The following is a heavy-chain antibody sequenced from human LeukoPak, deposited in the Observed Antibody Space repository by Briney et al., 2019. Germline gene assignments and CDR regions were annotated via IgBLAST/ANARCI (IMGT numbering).Heavy chain of an antibody. CDR1: GFSLSTRGVG. CDR2: IYWNDDK. Sequence: SGPTLVNPTQTLTLTCTFSGFSLSTRGVGVGWIRQPPGKALEWLALIYWNDDKRYSPSLKSRLTITKDTSKNQVVLTMTNMGPVDTATYYCARLLPTERYYDFWGAKYYYYYYMDVWGKGTTVTVSS. J-gene: IGHJ6*03. V-gene: IGHV2-5*01. CDR3: ARLLPTERYYDFWGAKYYYYYYMDV. D-gene: IGHD3-3*01.